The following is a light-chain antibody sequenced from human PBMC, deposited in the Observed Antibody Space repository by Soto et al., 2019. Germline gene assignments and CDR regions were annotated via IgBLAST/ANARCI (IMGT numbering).Light chain of an antibody. Sequence: IQLTQSPSSLSASVGDRVTITCRASQAIINYLAWYQQKPGKAPQLLIYGASTLQSGVPSRFSGSGSGTHFTLTVSSLQPEDFATYYCQQYGSSSWTFGQGTKVEIK. CDR3: QQYGSSSWT. CDR1: QAIINY. J-gene: IGKJ1*01. CDR2: GAS. V-gene: IGKV1-9*01.